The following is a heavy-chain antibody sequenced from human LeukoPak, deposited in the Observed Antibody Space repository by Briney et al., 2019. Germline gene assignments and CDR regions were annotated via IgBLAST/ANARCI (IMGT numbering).Heavy chain of an antibody. J-gene: IGHJ4*02. Sequence: SETLSLTCTVSGGSISNYHWSWIRQPAGKGLEWIGQIHTSGSTNYNPPLKSRVTMSIDTTEDQVSLTIRSVTAADTAFYYCARRDISSGWSFDYWGQGTLVTVSS. CDR3: ARRDISSGWSFDY. CDR2: IHTSGST. D-gene: IGHD6-19*01. CDR1: GGSISNYH. V-gene: IGHV4-4*07.